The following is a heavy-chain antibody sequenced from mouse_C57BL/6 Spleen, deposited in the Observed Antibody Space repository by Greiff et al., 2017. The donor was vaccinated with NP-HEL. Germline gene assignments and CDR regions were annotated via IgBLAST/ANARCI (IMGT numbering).Heavy chain of an antibody. D-gene: IGHD1-1*01. CDR2: IYPGDGDT. V-gene: IGHV1-80*01. Sequence: SGASVKISCNASGYAFSSYWMNWVKQRPGKGLEWIGQIYPGDGDTNYNGKFKGKATLTADKSSSTAYMQLSSLTSEDSAVYFCARHGRGYFDVWGTGTTVTVSS. CDR1: GYAFSSYW. J-gene: IGHJ1*03. CDR3: ARHGRGYFDV.